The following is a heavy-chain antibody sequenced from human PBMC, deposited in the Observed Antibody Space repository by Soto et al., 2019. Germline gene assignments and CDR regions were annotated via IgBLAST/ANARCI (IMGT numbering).Heavy chain of an antibody. J-gene: IGHJ6*02. D-gene: IGHD6-13*01. V-gene: IGHV5-51*01. CDR3: ARTSAAGKYYYGMDV. CDR1: GYSFTSYW. CDR2: IYPGDSDT. Sequence: KPPGESLKISCKGSGYSFTSYWIGWVRQMPGKGLEWMGIIYPGDSDTRYSPSFQGQVTISADKSSSTAYLQWSSLKASDTAMYYCARTSAAGKYYYGMDVWGQGTTVTVSS.